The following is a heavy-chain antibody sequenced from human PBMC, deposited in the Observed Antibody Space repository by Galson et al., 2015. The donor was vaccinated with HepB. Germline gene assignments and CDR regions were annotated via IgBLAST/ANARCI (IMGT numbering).Heavy chain of an antibody. J-gene: IGHJ6*02. Sequence: QSGAEVINPGESLRISGEGSGYTFTNYWITWVRRAPVKGLEWLGRIDLSDSYSNFNPSFEGHVTISVDTSIATAYLQWSSLTASDTAVYYCARRYCSSSSCSGAHFFYYGLDVWGQGTTVTVSS. V-gene: IGHV5-10-1*01. CDR2: IDLSDSYS. CDR1: GYTFTNYW. CDR3: ARRYCSSSSCSGAHFFYYGLDV. D-gene: IGHD2-2*01.